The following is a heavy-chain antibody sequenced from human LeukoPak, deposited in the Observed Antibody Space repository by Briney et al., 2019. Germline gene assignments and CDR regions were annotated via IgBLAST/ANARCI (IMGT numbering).Heavy chain of an antibody. J-gene: IGHJ4*02. D-gene: IGHD2-2*02. CDR3: ARDHCSSTSCYIRFFDY. Sequence: PGRSLRLSCAASGFTFSSCAMHWVRQAPGKGLEWVAVISYDGSNKYYADSVKGRFTISRDNSKNTLYLQMNSLRAEDTAVYYCARDHCSSTSCYIRFFDYWGQGTLVTVAS. CDR2: ISYDGSNK. V-gene: IGHV3-30-3*01. CDR1: GFTFSSCA.